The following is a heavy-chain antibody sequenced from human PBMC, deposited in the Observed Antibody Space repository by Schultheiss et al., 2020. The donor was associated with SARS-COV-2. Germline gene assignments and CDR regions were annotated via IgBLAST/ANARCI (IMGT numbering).Heavy chain of an antibody. D-gene: IGHD3-22*01. Sequence: GGSLRLSCAASGFTVSSNYMSWVRQAPGKGLEWVSVIYSGGSTYYADSVKGRFTISRDNAKNSLYLQMNSLRAEDTAVYYCASGAPRYYDSSGYSPLDAFDIWGQGTMVTVSS. CDR3: ASGAPRYYDSSGYSPLDAFDI. CDR2: IYSGGST. J-gene: IGHJ3*02. V-gene: IGHV3-53*01. CDR1: GFTVSSNY.